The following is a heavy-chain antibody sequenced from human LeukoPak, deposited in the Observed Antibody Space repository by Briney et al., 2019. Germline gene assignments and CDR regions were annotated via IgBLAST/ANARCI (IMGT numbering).Heavy chain of an antibody. CDR2: ISSSGSTI. CDR1: GFTFTSYD. D-gene: IGHD3-10*01. Sequence: GGSLRLSCAASGFTFTSYDANWVRQAPGKGLEWVSYISSSGSTIYYADSVKGRFTISRDNAKNSLSLQMNSLRAEDTAVYYCAATQQYYYGSGTYQSDYWGQGTLVTASS. J-gene: IGHJ4*02. V-gene: IGHV3-48*03. CDR3: AATQQYYYGSGTYQSDY.